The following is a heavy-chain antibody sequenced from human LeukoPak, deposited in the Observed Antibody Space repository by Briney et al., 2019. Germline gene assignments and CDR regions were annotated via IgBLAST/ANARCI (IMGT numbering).Heavy chain of an antibody. Sequence: GGSLRLSCAASGFTFSNFGMHWVRQAPGKGLEWVAVISYDGKNEYYTDSVKGRFTISRDNSKNTLYLQMNSLRAEDTAVYYCARDCKSSTSCPDYWGQGTLVTVSS. CDR2: ISYDGKNE. V-gene: IGHV3-30*03. D-gene: IGHD2-2*01. CDR3: ARDCKSSTSCPDY. J-gene: IGHJ4*02. CDR1: GFTFSNFG.